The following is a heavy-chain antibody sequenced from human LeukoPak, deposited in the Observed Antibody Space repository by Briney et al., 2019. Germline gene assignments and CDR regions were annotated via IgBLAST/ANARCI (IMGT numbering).Heavy chain of an antibody. J-gene: IGHJ4*02. CDR3: ARSYDYVWGSYRHPFDY. Sequence: PSETLSLTCAVFGYSISSGYYWGWIRQPPGKGLEWIGEINHSGSTSYNPSLKSRVTISLDTSKKQLSLKLSSVTAADTAVYYCARSYDYVWGSYRHPFDYWGQGTLVTVSS. V-gene: IGHV4-38-2*01. D-gene: IGHD3-16*02. CDR1: GYSISSGYY. CDR2: INHSGST.